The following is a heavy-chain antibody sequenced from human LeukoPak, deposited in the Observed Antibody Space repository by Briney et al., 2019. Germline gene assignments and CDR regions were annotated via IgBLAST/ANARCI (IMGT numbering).Heavy chain of an antibody. J-gene: IGHJ4*02. CDR3: ARGPVEMATTRGFDY. Sequence: PSGGSLRLSCAASGFSLSSYAMSWVRQAPGKGLEWVSAISSTDAGTYHADSVRGRFTISRDSSKNTLYLQMNSLRAEDAAVYYCARGPVEMATTRGFDYWGQGTLVTVSS. D-gene: IGHD5-24*01. CDR2: ISSTDAGT. V-gene: IGHV3-23*01. CDR1: GFSLSSYA.